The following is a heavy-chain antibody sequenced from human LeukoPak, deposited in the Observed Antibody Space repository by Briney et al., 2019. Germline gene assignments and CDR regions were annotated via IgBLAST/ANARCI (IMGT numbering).Heavy chain of an antibody. CDR3: TRVDYGDYGPLGYYYYMDV. D-gene: IGHD4-17*01. Sequence: GGSLRLSCTASGFTFGDYAMSWVRQAPGKGLEWVGFIRSKAYGGTTEYAASVKGRFTISRDDSKSIAYLQMNSLKTEDTAVYYCTRVDYGDYGPLGYYYYMDVWGKGTTVTISS. V-gene: IGHV3-49*04. J-gene: IGHJ6*03. CDR2: IRSKAYGGTT. CDR1: GFTFGDYA.